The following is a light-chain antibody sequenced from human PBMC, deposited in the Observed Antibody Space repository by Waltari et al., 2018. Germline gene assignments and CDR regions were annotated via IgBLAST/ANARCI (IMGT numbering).Light chain of an antibody. V-gene: IGKV3-15*01. CDR2: GAS. J-gene: IGKJ4*01. Sequence: ETLMTQSPATLSVSPGETAPLSCRASQSVSSNLAWYQQKPGQAPRLLIYGASTRATGIPARFSGSGSGTEFTLTISSLQSEDFAVYYCQQYNDWPPGFFGGGTKVEIK. CDR3: QQYNDWPPGF. CDR1: QSVSSN.